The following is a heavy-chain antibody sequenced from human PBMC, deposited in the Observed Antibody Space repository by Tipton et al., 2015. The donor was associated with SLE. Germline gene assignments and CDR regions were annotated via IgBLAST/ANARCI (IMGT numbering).Heavy chain of an antibody. D-gene: IGHD5-12*01. J-gene: IGHJ6*02. CDR3: TRQQEGYNYFYGIDV. CDR1: GFTFSSYW. V-gene: IGHV4-4*02. Sequence: SLRLSCAASGFTFSSYWMHWVRQAPGKGLEWIGDIYYSGNTYYNPSLESRVTISVDTSKNQFSLKLRSVTAADTAVYYCTRQQEGYNYFYGIDVWGQGTTVTVSS. CDR2: IYYSGNT.